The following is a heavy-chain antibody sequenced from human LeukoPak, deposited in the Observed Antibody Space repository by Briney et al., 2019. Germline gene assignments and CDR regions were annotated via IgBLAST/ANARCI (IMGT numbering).Heavy chain of an antibody. V-gene: IGHV3-74*01. CDR1: GFTFSSYW. J-gene: IGHJ4*02. CDR2: ISSDGGGT. D-gene: IGHD6-19*01. CDR3: ASGSSGWYGEI. Sequence: GGSLRLSCAASGFTFSSYWMHWVRQAPEKGLVWVSRISSDGGGTSSADSVKGRFTISRDNAKNTLYLQMNSLRAEDTAVYHCASGSSGWYGEIWGQGTLVTVSS.